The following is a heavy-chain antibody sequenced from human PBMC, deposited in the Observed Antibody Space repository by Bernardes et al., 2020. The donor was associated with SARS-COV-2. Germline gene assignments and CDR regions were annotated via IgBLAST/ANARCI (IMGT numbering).Heavy chain of an antibody. Sequence: ASVKVSCKVSGYTLIEVSMHWVRQAPGEGLEWMGGFDPEDGETIYAQKFQGRVTMTEDRATDTAHMELSSLRSEDTAMYYCATSSGSGFIRASYFDYWGQGSLVTVSS. V-gene: IGHV1-24*01. CDR3: ATSSGSGFIRASYFDY. CDR2: FDPEDGET. CDR1: GYTLIEVS. D-gene: IGHD5-12*01. J-gene: IGHJ4*02.